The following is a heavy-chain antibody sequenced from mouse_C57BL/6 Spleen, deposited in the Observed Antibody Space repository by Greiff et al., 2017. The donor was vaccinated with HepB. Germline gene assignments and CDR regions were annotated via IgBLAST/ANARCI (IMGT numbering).Heavy chain of an antibody. V-gene: IGHV5-17*01. CDR1: GFTFSDYG. CDR3: ARKDDYDWFAY. Sequence: EVKLMESGGGLVKPGGSLKLSCAASGFTFSDYGMHWVRQAPEKGLEWVAYISSGSSTIYYADTVKGRFTISRDNAKHPLFLQMTSLRSEDTAMYYCARKDDYDWFAYWGQGTLVTVSA. CDR2: ISSGSSTI. D-gene: IGHD2-4*01. J-gene: IGHJ3*01.